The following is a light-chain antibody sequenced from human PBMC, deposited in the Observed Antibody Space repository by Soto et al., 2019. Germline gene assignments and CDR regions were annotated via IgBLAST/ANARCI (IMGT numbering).Light chain of an antibody. V-gene: IGKV3-15*01. Sequence: EIVMTQSPATLSVSPGERATLSCRASQSVSSNLAWYQQKPGQAPRLLIYGAFTRATGIPARFSGSGSGTEFTLTISSLQSEDFAIYYCQQYKNWPPLTFGGGTMMEIK. CDR2: GAF. CDR3: QQYKNWPPLT. J-gene: IGKJ4*01. CDR1: QSVSSN.